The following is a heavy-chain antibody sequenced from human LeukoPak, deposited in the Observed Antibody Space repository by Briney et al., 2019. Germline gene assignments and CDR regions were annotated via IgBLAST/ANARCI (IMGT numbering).Heavy chain of an antibody. J-gene: IGHJ5*02. CDR2: ISGSGGST. D-gene: IGHD3-16*01. V-gene: IGHV3-23*01. Sequence: GGSLRLSCAASGFTFSSYAMSWVRQAPGKGLEWVSAISGSGGSTYYADSVKGRFTISRDNSKNTLYLQMNSLRAEDTAVYYCEKDQHSVFGGVPLKSCFDPGAQETLVTVPS. CDR1: GFTFSSYA. CDR3: EKDQHSVFGGVPLKSCFDP.